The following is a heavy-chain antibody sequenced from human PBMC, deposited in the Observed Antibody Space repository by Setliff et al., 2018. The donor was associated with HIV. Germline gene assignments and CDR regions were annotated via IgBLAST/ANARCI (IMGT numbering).Heavy chain of an antibody. D-gene: IGHD3-3*01. CDR3: VKDVLKFWSGSGALDF. J-gene: IGHJ4*02. CDR2: IWYDASKK. CDR1: GFTFNSYG. V-gene: IGHV3-33*06. Sequence: PGGSLRLSCAASGFTFNSYGIHWVRQAPGKGLEWVALIWYDASKKEYADAVKGRFNILRDDSKKTAYLQMNSLRADDTAVYYCVKDVLKFWSGSGALDFWGPGTLVTVSS.